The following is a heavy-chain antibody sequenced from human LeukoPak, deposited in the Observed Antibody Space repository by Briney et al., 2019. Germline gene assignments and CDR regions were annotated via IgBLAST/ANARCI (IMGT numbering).Heavy chain of an antibody. V-gene: IGHV3-7*01. CDR1: GFTFSSYC. CDR2: IKQDGSEK. CDR3: ARDKIVGATFFDY. J-gene: IGHJ4*02. Sequence: PGGSLRLSCAASGFTFSSYCISWVRQAPGKGLEWVANIKQDGSEKYYVDSVKGRFTISRDNAKNSLYLQMNSLRAEDTAVYYCARDKIVGATFFDYWGQGILVTVSS. D-gene: IGHD1-26*01.